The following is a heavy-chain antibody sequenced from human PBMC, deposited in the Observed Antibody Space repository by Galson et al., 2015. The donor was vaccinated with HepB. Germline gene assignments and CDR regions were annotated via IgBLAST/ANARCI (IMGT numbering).Heavy chain of an antibody. Sequence: SLRLSCAASGFTLSSYAMSWVRQAPGKGLEWVSAISGSGGSTYYADSVKGRFTISRDNSKNTLYLQMNSLRAEDTAVYYCAKDRVPELLWFGELWVGGVVCDYWGQGTLVTVSS. CDR3: AKDRVPELLWFGELWVGGVVCDY. V-gene: IGHV3-23*01. D-gene: IGHD3-10*01. J-gene: IGHJ4*02. CDR1: GFTLSSYA. CDR2: ISGSGGST.